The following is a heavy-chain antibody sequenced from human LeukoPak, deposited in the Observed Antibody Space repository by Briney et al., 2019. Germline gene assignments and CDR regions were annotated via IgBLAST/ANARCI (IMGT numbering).Heavy chain of an antibody. CDR3: ARDNSVGDIAWWFDP. J-gene: IGHJ5*02. Sequence: ASVKVSCKASGYTFTSYDINWVRQATGQGLEWMGIINPSGGSTSYAQKFQGRVTMTRDMSTSTVYMELSSLRSEDTAVYYCARDNSVGDIAWWFDPWGQGTLVTVSS. CDR1: GYTFTSYD. V-gene: IGHV1-46*01. CDR2: INPSGGST. D-gene: IGHD3-10*01.